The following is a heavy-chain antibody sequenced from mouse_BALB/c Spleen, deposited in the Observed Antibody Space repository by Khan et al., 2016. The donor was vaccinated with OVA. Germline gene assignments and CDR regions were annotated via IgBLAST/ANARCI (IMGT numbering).Heavy chain of an antibody. CDR1: GYTFTNYW. V-gene: IGHV1-53*01. D-gene: IGHD2-4*01. CDR3: ARHDCGVCTY. J-gene: IGHJ3*01. Sequence: QVRLQQSGPDLVRPGASVKMSCKASGYTFTNYWIYWVKQRPGQGLEWIGMIDPSNGETILNKKFNDKATLNVDKSSNTAYMQLSSLTSEDSAVYSCARHDCGVCTYWGRGALVTVSA. CDR2: IDPSNGET.